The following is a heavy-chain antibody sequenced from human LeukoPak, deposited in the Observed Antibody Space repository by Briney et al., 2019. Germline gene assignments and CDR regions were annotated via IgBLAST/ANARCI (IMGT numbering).Heavy chain of an antibody. CDR1: GGSFRGYY. Sequence: PSETLSLTCAVYGGSFRGYYWSWIRQPPGKGLEWIGEINHSGSTNYNPSLKSRVTISVDTSKNQFSLKLSSVTAADTAVYYCALQYYYDSSGYYLYDYWGQGTLVTVSS. CDR3: ALQYYYDSSGYYLYDY. CDR2: INHSGST. J-gene: IGHJ4*02. D-gene: IGHD3-22*01. V-gene: IGHV4-34*01.